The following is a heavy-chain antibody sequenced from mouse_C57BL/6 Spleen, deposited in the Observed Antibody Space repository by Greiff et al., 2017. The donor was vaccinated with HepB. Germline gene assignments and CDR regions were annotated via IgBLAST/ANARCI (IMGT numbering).Heavy chain of an antibody. CDR1: GYSITSGYY. V-gene: IGHV3-6*01. Sequence: ESGPGLVKPSQSLSLTCSVTGYSITSGYYWNWIRQFPGNKLEWMGYISYDGSNNYNPSLKNRISITRDTSKNQFFLKLNSVTTEDTATYYCARAHDGYFDYWGQGTTLTVSS. CDR2: ISYDGSN. J-gene: IGHJ2*01. CDR3: ARAHDGYFDY. D-gene: IGHD2-3*01.